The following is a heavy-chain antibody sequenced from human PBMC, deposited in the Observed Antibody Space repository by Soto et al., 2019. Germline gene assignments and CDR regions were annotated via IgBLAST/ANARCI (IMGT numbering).Heavy chain of an antibody. CDR3: AKGGGYCSGGSCYRNQIDY. CDR2: ISGSGGST. J-gene: IGHJ4*02. D-gene: IGHD2-15*01. V-gene: IGHV3-23*01. CDR1: GFTFSSYA. Sequence: GGSLRLSCAASGFTFSSYAMSWVRQAPGKGLEWVSAISGSGGSTYYADSVKGRFTISRDNSKNTLYLQMNSLRAEDTAVYYCAKGGGYCSGGSCYRNQIDYWGQGTLVTVSS.